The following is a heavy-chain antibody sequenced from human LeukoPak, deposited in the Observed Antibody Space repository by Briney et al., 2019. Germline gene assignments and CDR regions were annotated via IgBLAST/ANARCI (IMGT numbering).Heavy chain of an antibody. J-gene: IGHJ4*02. Sequence: PSETLSLTCTVSRDSTSSSSYYWGWLRQPPGKGLEWIGSIYYSGSTYYNPSLKSRVTISVDTSKNQFSLKLSSVTAADTAVYYCARQWLQLWYVDYWGQGSLVTVSS. D-gene: IGHD5-18*01. CDR3: ARQWLQLWYVDY. CDR2: IYYSGST. V-gene: IGHV4-39*01. CDR1: RDSTSSSSYY.